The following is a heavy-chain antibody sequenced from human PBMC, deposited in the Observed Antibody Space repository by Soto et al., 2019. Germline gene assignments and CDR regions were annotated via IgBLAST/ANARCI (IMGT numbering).Heavy chain of an antibody. CDR1: GFSLSTTRVG. CDR3: AHSVVAGLGYYFDY. Sequence: QITLKESGPTLVKPTQTLTLTCTFSGFSLSTTRVGVGWIRQPPGKALEWLALIYWDDDKRDSPSLKSRLTIXXXTXXTQVVLTMTNMDPVDTATYYCAHSVVAGLGYYFDYWGQGTLVTVSS. V-gene: IGHV2-5*02. D-gene: IGHD6-19*01. CDR2: IYWDDDK. J-gene: IGHJ4*02.